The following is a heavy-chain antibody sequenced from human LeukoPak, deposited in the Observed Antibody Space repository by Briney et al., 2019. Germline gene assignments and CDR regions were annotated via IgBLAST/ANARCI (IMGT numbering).Heavy chain of an antibody. J-gene: IGHJ5*02. CDR2: IRYDGSNK. V-gene: IGHV3-30*02. Sequence: GGSLRLSCAASGFTFSSYGMHWVRQAPGKGLEWVAFIRYDGSNKYYADSVKGRFTISRDNSKNTLYLQMNSLRAEDTAVYYCARPNFRDWTMVRGPFDPWGQGTLVTVSS. CDR3: ARPNFRDWTMVRGPFDP. CDR1: GFTFSSYG. D-gene: IGHD3-10*01.